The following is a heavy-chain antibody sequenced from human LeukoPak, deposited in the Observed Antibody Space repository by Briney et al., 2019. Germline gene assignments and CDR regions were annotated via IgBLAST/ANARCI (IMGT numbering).Heavy chain of an antibody. CDR1: GFTFSSYS. CDR2: ISSSSSYI. V-gene: IGHV3-21*01. Sequence: GGSLRLSCAASGFTFSSYSMNWVRQAPGKGLEWVSSISSSSSYIYYADSVKGRFTISRDNAKNSLYLQMNGLRAEDTAVYYCARARWMATAVVYWGREPWSPSPQ. D-gene: IGHD5-24*01. J-gene: IGHJ4*02. CDR3: ARARWMATAVVY.